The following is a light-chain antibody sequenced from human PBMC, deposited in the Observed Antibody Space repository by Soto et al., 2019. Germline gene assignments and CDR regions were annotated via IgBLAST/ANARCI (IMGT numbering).Light chain of an antibody. Sequence: DIQMTQSPSTLSGSVGDRVTITCRASQTISSWLAWYRQKPGKAPKLLIYKASTLQSGVPSRFSGSGSGTQFTLTISSLRPEDFATYYCQQLNSYPLTFGPGTKVDIK. V-gene: IGKV1-5*03. CDR2: KAS. CDR1: QTISSW. CDR3: QQLNSYPLT. J-gene: IGKJ3*01.